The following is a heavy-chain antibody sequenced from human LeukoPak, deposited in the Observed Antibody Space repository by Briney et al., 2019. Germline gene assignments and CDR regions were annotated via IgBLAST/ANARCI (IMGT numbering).Heavy chain of an antibody. Sequence: SETLSLTCTVSGGSISDAAYYWSWIRQHPGEGLKWIGYIYYSGSTSYNPSLKSRVTISVDTSKNQFSLKLTSVTAADTAVYYCARVSSSGWYRSNWFDPWGQGTLVTVSS. J-gene: IGHJ5*02. CDR3: ARVSSSGWYRSNWFDP. V-gene: IGHV4-31*03. D-gene: IGHD6-19*01. CDR2: IYYSGST. CDR1: GGSISDAAYY.